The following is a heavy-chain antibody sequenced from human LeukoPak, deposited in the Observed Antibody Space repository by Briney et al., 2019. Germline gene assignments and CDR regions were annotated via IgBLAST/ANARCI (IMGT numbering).Heavy chain of an antibody. CDR3: AKDSVAAAGTAWFDP. CDR2: ISHNGDRI. Sequence: GGSLRLSCAASGYTFSNYAMTWVRQAPGKRLEWVSGISHNGDRIYYADSVKGRFTISRDNSKNTLYLQMNSLRPEDTALYYCAKDSVAAAGTAWFDPWGQGTPVTVPS. J-gene: IGHJ5*02. CDR1: GYTFSNYA. V-gene: IGHV3-23*01. D-gene: IGHD6-13*01.